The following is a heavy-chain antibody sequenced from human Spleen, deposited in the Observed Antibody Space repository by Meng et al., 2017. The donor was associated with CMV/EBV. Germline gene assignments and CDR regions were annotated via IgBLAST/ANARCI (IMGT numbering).Heavy chain of an antibody. V-gene: IGHV3-21*01. CDR3: AREGVGVYDYYYYGMDV. Sequence: GESLKISCAASGFTFSSYSMNWVRQAPGKGLEWVSSISSSSYIYYADSVKGRFTIPRDNAKNSLYLQMNSLRAEDTAVYYCAREGVGVYDYYYYGMDVWGQGTTVTVSS. J-gene: IGHJ6*02. CDR1: GFTFSSYS. CDR2: ISSSSYI. D-gene: IGHD3-3*01.